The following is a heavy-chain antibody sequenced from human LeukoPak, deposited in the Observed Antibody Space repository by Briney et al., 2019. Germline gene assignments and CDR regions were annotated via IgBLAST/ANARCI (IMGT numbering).Heavy chain of an antibody. V-gene: IGHV3-30*18. Sequence: GGSLRLSCAASGFPFSTYVMHWVRQAPGKGLEWMAFISFNGNNKQYRDSLKGRFTISRDNSKNTLYLQMNSLRAEDTAVYYCAKVGTPLRYFDWLLSWGQGTLVTVSS. D-gene: IGHD3-9*01. CDR3: AKVGTPLRYFDWLLS. CDR2: ISFNGNNK. CDR1: GFPFSTYV. J-gene: IGHJ4*02.